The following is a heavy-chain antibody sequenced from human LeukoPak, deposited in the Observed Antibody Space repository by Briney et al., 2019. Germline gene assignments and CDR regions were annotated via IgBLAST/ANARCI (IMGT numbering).Heavy chain of an antibody. Sequence: GGSLRLSCAASGFTFSSYRMHWVRQAPGKGLVWVSRINTDGSSTSYADSVKGRFTISRDNAKNTLYLQMNSLRAEDTAVYYCARVWQQLVRENYWGQGTLVTVSS. CDR1: GFTFSSYR. J-gene: IGHJ4*02. V-gene: IGHV3-74*01. D-gene: IGHD6-13*01. CDR3: ARVWQQLVRENY. CDR2: INTDGSST.